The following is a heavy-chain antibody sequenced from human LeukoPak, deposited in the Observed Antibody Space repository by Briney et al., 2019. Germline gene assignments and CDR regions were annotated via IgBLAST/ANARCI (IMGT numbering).Heavy chain of an antibody. Sequence: ASVKASCKASGYTFTSYDINWVGRATGQGLEWMGWMNPNSGNTGYAQKFQGRVTITRNTSISTAYMELSSLRSEDTAVYYCARGPRYYYDSREVRAFDIWGQGTMVTVSS. D-gene: IGHD3-22*01. V-gene: IGHV1-8*01. CDR2: MNPNSGNT. CDR1: GYTFTSYD. J-gene: IGHJ3*02. CDR3: ARGPRYYYDSREVRAFDI.